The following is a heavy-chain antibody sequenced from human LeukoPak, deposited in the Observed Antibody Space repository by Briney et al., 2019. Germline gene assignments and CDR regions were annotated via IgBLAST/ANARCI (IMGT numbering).Heavy chain of an antibody. Sequence: PSETLSLTCTVSGGSANSYYWSWIRQPPGKGLEGIGNIYYSGTTTYNPSLRSRVTISVDTSKNQFSLKLSSVTAADTAVYYCARSRSAAGTFYYMDVWGKGTTVTVSS. D-gene: IGHD6-13*01. V-gene: IGHV4-59*02. CDR2: IYYSGTT. J-gene: IGHJ6*03. CDR1: GGSANSYY. CDR3: ARSRSAAGTFYYMDV.